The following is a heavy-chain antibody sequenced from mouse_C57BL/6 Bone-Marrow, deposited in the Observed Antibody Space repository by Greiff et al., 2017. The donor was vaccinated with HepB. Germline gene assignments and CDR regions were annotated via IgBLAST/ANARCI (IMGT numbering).Heavy chain of an antibody. V-gene: IGHV1-69*01. CDR1: GYTLTSYW. J-gene: IGHJ1*03. CDR3: ARSLRHWYFDV. Sequence: QVQLQQPGAELVMPGASVKLSCKASGYTLTSYWMHWVKQRPGQGLEWIGEIDPSDSYTNYNQKFKGKSTLTVDKSSSTAYMQLSSLTSEDSAVYYCARSLRHWYFDVWGTGTTVTVSS. CDR2: IDPSDSYT. D-gene: IGHD1-2*01.